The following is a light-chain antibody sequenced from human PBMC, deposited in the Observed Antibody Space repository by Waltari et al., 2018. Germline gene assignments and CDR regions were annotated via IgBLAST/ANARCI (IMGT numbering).Light chain of an antibody. J-gene: IGLJ2*01. Sequence: SELTQDPAVSVVLGQTVRITCQGDSLRSYYASWYQQKPGQAPVLVIYGKNNRPSGIPDRFSGFSSGNTASLTITGAQAEDEADYYCNSRDSSGNHVVFGGGTKLTVL. CDR1: SLRSYY. V-gene: IGLV3-19*01. CDR2: GKN. CDR3: NSRDSSGNHVV.